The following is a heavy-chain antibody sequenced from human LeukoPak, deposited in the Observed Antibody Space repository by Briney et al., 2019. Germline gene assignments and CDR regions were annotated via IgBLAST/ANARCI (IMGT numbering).Heavy chain of an antibody. J-gene: IGHJ4*02. CDR1: GFNVNNNY. CDR3: ARGASLYSSGWYYAY. V-gene: IGHV3-66*02. CDR2: IYSGGST. Sequence: PGGSLRLSCAASGFNVNNNYMSWVRQAPGKGLEWVSVIYSGGSTHYADSVKGRFTISRDNSKNALYLQMNSLKAEDTAVYYCARGASLYSSGWYYAYWGQGTLVTVSS. D-gene: IGHD6-19*01.